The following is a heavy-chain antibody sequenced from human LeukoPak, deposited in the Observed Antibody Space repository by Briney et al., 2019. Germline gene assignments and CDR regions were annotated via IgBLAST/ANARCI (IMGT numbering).Heavy chain of an antibody. Sequence: SETLSLTCTVSGGSISSSSYYWGWIRQPPGKGLEWIGSIYYSGSTYYNPSLKSRVTISVDTSKNQFSLKLSSVTAADTAVYYCAKARGASPSQFDPWGQGTLVTVSS. D-gene: IGHD3-10*01. J-gene: IGHJ5*02. CDR2: IYYSGST. CDR3: AKARGASPSQFDP. V-gene: IGHV4-39*01. CDR1: GGSISSSSYY.